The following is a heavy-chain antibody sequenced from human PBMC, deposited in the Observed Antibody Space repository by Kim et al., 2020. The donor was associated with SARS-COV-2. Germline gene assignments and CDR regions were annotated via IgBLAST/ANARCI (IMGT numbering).Heavy chain of an antibody. CDR1: VCTFSSDA. D-gene: IGHD3-22*01. CDR3: ATNPMIVLEFDY. V-gene: IGHV3-23*01. J-gene: IGHJ4*02. Sequence: GGSMRLSCAVYVCTFSSDAMSWVRQAPGKGLEWDSAISGSGGSTYYADSVQGRFTISRDNSKKTLYLQMNSLRAEDTAVYYCATNPMIVLEFDYWGQGTLVTVSA. CDR2: ISGSGGST.